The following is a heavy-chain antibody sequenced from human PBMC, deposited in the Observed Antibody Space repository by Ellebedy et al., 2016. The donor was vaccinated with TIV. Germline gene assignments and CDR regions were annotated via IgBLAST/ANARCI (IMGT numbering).Heavy chain of an antibody. D-gene: IGHD2-21*02. CDR2: ISSSSSTI. Sequence: GESLKISCAASGFTFSSYSMNWVRQAPGKGLEWVSYISSSSSTIYYADSVKGRFTISRDNAKNSLYLQMNSLSAEDTAVYYCARDQLRCGGDCYSRPKYYFDHWGQGTLVTVSS. J-gene: IGHJ4*02. CDR1: GFTFSSYS. V-gene: IGHV3-48*01. CDR3: ARDQLRCGGDCYSRPKYYFDH.